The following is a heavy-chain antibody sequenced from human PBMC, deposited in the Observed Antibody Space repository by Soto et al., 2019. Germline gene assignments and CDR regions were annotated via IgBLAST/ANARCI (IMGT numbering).Heavy chain of an antibody. J-gene: IGHJ5*02. V-gene: IGHV1-46*03. CDR3: ARVYPSDTRYGYVGNNWFDP. D-gene: IGHD5-18*01. CDR1: GYTFTSYY. CDR2: INPSGGST. Sequence: VQLVQSGAEVKKPGASVKVSCKASGYTFTSYYMHWVRQAPGQGLEWMGIINPSGGSTSYAQKLQGRVTMTRDTSTSTVYMELSSLRSEDTAVYYCARVYPSDTRYGYVGNNWFDPWGQGTLVTVSS.